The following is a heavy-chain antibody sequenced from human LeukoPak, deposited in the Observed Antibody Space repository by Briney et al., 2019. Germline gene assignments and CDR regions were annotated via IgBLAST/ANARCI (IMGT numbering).Heavy chain of an antibody. CDR3: ARGAWSENPFDY. D-gene: IGHD1-14*01. CDR1: GFTFNTYS. CDR2: ISSSSSYI. Sequence: KAGGSPRLSCAASGFTFNTYSMNWVRQAPGKGLEWVSSISSSSSYIYYADSVKGRFTISRDNAKNSLYLQMNSLRAEDTAVYYCARGAWSENPFDYWGQGTLVTVSS. V-gene: IGHV3-21*06. J-gene: IGHJ4*02.